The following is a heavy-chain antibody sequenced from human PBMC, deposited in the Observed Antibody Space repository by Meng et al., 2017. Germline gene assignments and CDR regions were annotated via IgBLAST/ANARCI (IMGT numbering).Heavy chain of an antibody. CDR3: ARGGYSYGVDAFDI. J-gene: IGHJ3*02. D-gene: IGHD5-18*01. CDR1: GFTFSSYA. Sequence: GESLKISCAASGFTFSSYAMHWVRQATGKGLEWVSAIGTAGNTYYPGSVKGRFTISRENAKNSLYLQMNSLRAGDTAVYYCARGGYSYGVDAFDIWGQGTMVTVSS. CDR2: IGTAGNT. V-gene: IGHV3-13*01.